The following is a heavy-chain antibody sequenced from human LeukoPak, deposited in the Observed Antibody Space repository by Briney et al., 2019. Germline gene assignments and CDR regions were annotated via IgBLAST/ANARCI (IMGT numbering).Heavy chain of an antibody. Sequence: PGGSLSLSCTPSGFTFGDYAMSWVRQPPGKGLEWIGEINHSGSTNYNPSLKSRVSISVDTSKNQFSLKLSSVTAADTAVHYCGRRSGHYYGSGRGYYMDVWGKGTTVTISS. V-gene: IGHV4-34*01. CDR2: INHSGST. J-gene: IGHJ6*03. CDR3: GRRSGHYYGSGRGYYMDV. CDR1: GFTFGDYA. D-gene: IGHD3-10*01.